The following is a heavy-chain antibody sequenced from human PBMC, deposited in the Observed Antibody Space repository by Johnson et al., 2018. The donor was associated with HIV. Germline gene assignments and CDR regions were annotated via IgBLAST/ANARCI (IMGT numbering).Heavy chain of an antibody. CDR1: GFTFTNYG. V-gene: IGHV3-30*02. CDR3: TTGASSAYET. CDR2: IRYDETNK. D-gene: IGHD1-1*01. Sequence: QVQLVESGGGVVQPGGSLRLSCAASGFTFTNYGMHWVRQAPGKGLEWVAFIRYDETNKYYADSVKGRFTISRDNSKDTLYLQMNSLRADDTAVYYCTTGASSAYETWGQGTMVTVSS. J-gene: IGHJ3*02.